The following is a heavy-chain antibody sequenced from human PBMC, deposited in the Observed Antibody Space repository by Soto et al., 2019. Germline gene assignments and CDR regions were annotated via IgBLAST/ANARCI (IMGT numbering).Heavy chain of an antibody. J-gene: IGHJ6*02. CDR1: GGSISSGGYS. D-gene: IGHD3-16*01. Sequence: QLQLQESGSGLVKPSQTLSLTCAVSGGSISSGGYSWSWIRQPPGKGLEWIGYIYQSGSTYYNPSLKSRVXXSXDXCKNQFSLKLSSVPAADTAVDYCARGFGAPSHGMDVWGQGTTVTVSS. CDR2: IYQSGST. V-gene: IGHV4-30-2*01. CDR3: ARGFGAPSHGMDV.